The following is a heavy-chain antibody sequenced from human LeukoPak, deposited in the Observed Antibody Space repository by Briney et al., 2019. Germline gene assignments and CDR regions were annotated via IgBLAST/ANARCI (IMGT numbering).Heavy chain of an antibody. D-gene: IGHD1-26*01. V-gene: IGHV4-59*08. CDR2: IYYSGST. CDR1: GGSISSYY. Sequence: SETLSLTCTVSGGSISSYYWSWIRQPPGKGLEWIGYIYYSGSTDYNPSLKSRVTISVDTSKNQFSLKLSSVTAADTAVYYCARRGSGSYFDYWGQGTLVTVSS. J-gene: IGHJ4*02. CDR3: ARRGSGSYFDY.